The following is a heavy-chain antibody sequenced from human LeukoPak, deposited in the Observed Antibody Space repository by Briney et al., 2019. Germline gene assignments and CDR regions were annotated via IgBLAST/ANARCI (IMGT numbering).Heavy chain of an antibody. CDR3: ATDSRSGYYLDAFDI. J-gene: IGHJ3*02. Sequence: ASVKVSCKASGYTFTSYGICWVRQAPGQGLEWMGWISAYNGNTNYAQKLQGRVTMTTDTSTSTAYMELRSLRSEDTAVYYCATDSRSGYYLDAFDIWGQGTMVTVSS. V-gene: IGHV1-18*01. CDR2: ISAYNGNT. CDR1: GYTFTSYG. D-gene: IGHD3-22*01.